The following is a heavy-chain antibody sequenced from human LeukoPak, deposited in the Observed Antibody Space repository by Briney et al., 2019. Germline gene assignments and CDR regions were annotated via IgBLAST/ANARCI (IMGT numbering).Heavy chain of an antibody. J-gene: IGHJ6*03. CDR3: GRGNSGSHWGDHYFYMDV. V-gene: IGHV4-34*01. CDR2: ITHNGGT. CDR1: GGSFRGYF. Sequence: SETLSLTCAVYGGSFRGYFWGWVRQTPGKGLEWLGEITHNGGTNYMPSLSGRVSVFQDVSKNQFSLKLSSVTAADTGVYYRGRGNSGSHWGDHYFYMDVWGKGTTVIVSS. D-gene: IGHD1-26*01.